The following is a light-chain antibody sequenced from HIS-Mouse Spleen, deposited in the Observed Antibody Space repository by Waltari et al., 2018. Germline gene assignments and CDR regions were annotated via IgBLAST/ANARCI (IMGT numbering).Light chain of an antibody. J-gene: IGLJ6*01. CDR3: SALDSSLSANV. CDR2: RNN. CDR1: SNIVGNQG. Sequence: QAGLTQPPSVSKGLRQTATLTCTGNSNIVGNQGAAWLQQHQGHPPKLLSYRNNNRPSGISERFSASRSGTTAALTITGLQPEDEADYYCSALDSSLSANVFGSGTKVTVL. V-gene: IGLV10-54*02.